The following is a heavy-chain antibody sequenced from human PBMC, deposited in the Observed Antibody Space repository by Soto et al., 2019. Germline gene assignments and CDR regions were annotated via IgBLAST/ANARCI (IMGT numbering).Heavy chain of an antibody. CDR3: GAYCSRTSCYDWFDP. V-gene: IGHV4-39*01. Sequence: QMQLQESGPGLVKASETLTLTCSVSGGSIGSSSYYFGWIRQPPGKGLEWIRSLSYTGPTYYKSSMMCRVTIPANKSHHQCSLRLSSVTAADTAVYYCGAYCSRTSCYDWFDPWGQGTLVTVSS. CDR1: GGSIGSSSYY. CDR2: LSYTGPT. J-gene: IGHJ5*02. D-gene: IGHD2-2*01.